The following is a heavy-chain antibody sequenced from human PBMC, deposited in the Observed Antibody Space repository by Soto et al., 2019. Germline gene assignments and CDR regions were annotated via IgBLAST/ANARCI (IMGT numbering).Heavy chain of an antibody. J-gene: IGHJ5*02. D-gene: IGHD3-16*01. CDR3: AHIPNYYQYDWFDP. Sequence: QITLKESGPTLVKPTQTLTLTCTFSGFSITTPGVGVGWIRQPPGKALECLALIYWDDDKRYSPSLQSRLSITKDTSKNQVVLTMTNVDPVDTATYYCAHIPNYYQYDWFDPWGQGTLVSVSS. CDR2: IYWDDDK. V-gene: IGHV2-5*02. CDR1: GFSITTPGVG.